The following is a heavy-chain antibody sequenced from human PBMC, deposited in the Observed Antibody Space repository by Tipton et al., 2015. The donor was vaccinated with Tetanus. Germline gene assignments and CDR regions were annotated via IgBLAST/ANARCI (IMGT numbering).Heavy chain of an antibody. V-gene: IGHV3-48*02. J-gene: IGHJ4*02. Sequence: TVSGFTFSGHSMNWVRQAPGQGLEWISYISSTSNAIYYADSVKGRFTISRDNAKNSLYLQLSSLRDEDTAVYYCARDRGAFTVTKSHDYWGRGTLVTVSS. CDR3: ARDRGAFTVTKSHDY. CDR2: ISSTSNAI. D-gene: IGHD4-17*01. CDR1: GFTFSGHS.